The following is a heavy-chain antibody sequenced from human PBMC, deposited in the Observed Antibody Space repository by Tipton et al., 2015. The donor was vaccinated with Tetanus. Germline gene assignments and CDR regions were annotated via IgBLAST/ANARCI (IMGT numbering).Heavy chain of an antibody. V-gene: IGHV3-21*06. Sequence: SLRLSCAASGFTFSSYSMNWIRQAPGKGLEWVSSISSSSTYIYYADSVKGRFTISRDNAKNSLSLEMNSLRADDTAVYYCARDHRPTSRGSESYYYYGLDVWGQGTTVTVSS. J-gene: IGHJ6*02. CDR3: ARDHRPTSRGSESYYYYGLDV. CDR2: ISSSSTYI. CDR1: GFTFSSYS. D-gene: IGHD3-10*01.